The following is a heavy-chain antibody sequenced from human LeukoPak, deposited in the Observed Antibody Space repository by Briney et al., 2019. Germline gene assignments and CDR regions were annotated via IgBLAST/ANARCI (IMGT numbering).Heavy chain of an antibody. D-gene: IGHD6-19*01. CDR2: INPNSGGT. CDR3: ARARSSGWSFGY. CDR1: GYTFTGYY. V-gene: IGHV1-2*02. Sequence: GASVKVSCKASGYTFTGYYMHLVRQAPGQGLEWMGWINPNSGGTNYAQKFQGRVTMTRDTSISTAYMELSRLRSDDTAVYYCARARSSGWSFGYWGQGTLVTVSS. J-gene: IGHJ4*02.